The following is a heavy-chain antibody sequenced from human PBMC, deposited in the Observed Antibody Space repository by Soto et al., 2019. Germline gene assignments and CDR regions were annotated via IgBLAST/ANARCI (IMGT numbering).Heavy chain of an antibody. J-gene: IGHJ5*02. V-gene: IGHV1-18*01. CDR3: ARDGTYDSSGLDWFDP. CDR1: GYTFTSYG. CDR2: ISAYNGNT. D-gene: IGHD3-22*01. Sequence: GASVKVSCKASGYTFTSYGISWVRQAPGQGLEWMGWISAYNGNTNYAQKLQGRVTMTTDTSTSTAYMELRSLRSDDTAVYYCARDGTYDSSGLDWFDPWGQGTLVTVSS.